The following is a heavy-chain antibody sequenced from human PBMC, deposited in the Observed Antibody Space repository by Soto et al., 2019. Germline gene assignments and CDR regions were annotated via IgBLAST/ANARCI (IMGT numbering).Heavy chain of an antibody. J-gene: IGHJ6*02. CDR3: APSRQWPTRLGMDV. D-gene: IGHD6-19*01. Sequence: QVQLHESGPGLVQPSGTLSLTCSVSGDFISAGKWWSWVRQSPGKRPEWIGEIFHTGSTNYNPSLDSLNSXXIXNXKTQCSLTMSSVTAADTAVYYCAPSRQWPTRLGMDVWGHGTTVIVSS. V-gene: IGHV4-4*02. CDR1: GDFISAGKW. CDR2: IFHTGST.